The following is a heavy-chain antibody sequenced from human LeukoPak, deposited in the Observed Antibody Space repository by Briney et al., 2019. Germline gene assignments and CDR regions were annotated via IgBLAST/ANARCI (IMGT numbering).Heavy chain of an antibody. D-gene: IGHD6-6*01. CDR1: GYTFTSYY. CDR2: INPSGGST. J-gene: IGHJ4*02. CDR3: AREGGEYSSSSGGFDY. V-gene: IGHV1-46*01. Sequence: GASVKVSCKASGYTFTSYYMHWVRQASGQGLEWMGIINPSGGSTSYAQKFQGRVTMTRDTSTSTVYMELSSLRSEDTAVYYCAREGGEYSSSSGGFDYWGQGTLVTVSS.